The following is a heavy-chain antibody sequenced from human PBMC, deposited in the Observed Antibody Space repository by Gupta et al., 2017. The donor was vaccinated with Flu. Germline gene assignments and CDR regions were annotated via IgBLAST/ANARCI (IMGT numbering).Heavy chain of an antibody. D-gene: IGHD3-9*01. CDR3: VRAHDWAFLT. V-gene: IGHV3-48*02. J-gene: IGHJ4*02. CDR1: GIIFSDRH. Sequence: EVHLVESGGHLVQPGGSLRLSCAAPGIIFSDRHLTWVRQAPGKGLEWVAYIGSGANGDTADSVKGRFTISRDKAKNSLYLDRTSRRDEDTALYYGVRAHDWAFLTWGQGTLVTVSS. CDR2: IGSGANG.